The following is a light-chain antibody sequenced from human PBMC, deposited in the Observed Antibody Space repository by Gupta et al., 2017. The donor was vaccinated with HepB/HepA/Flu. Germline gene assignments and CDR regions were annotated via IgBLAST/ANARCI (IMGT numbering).Light chain of an antibody. J-gene: IGLJ1*01. CDR1: RSNIGAGYD. CDR3: QSYDSSLSGYV. V-gene: IGLV1-40*01. CDR2: GNS. Sequence: QSVLTQPPSVSGAPGPRVTISYTGSRSNIGAGYDVHWYQQLPGTAPKLLIYGNSNRPSGVPDRFSGSKSGTSASLAITGLQAEDEADYYCQSYDSSLSGYVFGTGTKVTVL.